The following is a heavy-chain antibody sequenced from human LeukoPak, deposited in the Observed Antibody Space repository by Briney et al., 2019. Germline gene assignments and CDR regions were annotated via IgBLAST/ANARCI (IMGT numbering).Heavy chain of an antibody. D-gene: IGHD3/OR15-3a*01. CDR1: GGSICTIGYY. V-gene: IGHV4-39*01. J-gene: IGHJ4*01. CDR3: ARHLGWFSRFDD. Sequence: SETLSLACTVSGGSICTIGYYWAWVRQPPGEGLEWIGTVYYTGTTYSSPSLKSRVTLSVDTSRNQFSLKLTSVIAADTAVYYCARHLGWFSRFDDWGHGTLVTVSS. CDR2: VYYTGTT.